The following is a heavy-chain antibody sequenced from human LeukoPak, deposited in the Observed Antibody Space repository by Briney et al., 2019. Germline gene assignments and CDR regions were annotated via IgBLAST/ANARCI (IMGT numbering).Heavy chain of an antibody. Sequence: ASVKVSCKASGYTFTGYYMHWVRQAPGQGLEWMGWINPNSGGTNYAQKFQGRVTMTRDTSTSIVYMELSSLRSEDTAVYYCPRDLGRCGDCYSGYDGAFDIWGQGTMVTVSS. CDR2: INPNSGGT. CDR3: PRDLGRCGDCYSGYDGAFDI. J-gene: IGHJ3*02. V-gene: IGHV1-2*02. CDR1: GYTFTGYY. D-gene: IGHD2-21*02.